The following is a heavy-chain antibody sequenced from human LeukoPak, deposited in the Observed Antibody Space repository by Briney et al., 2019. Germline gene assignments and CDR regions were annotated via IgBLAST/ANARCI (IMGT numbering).Heavy chain of an antibody. D-gene: IGHD4-17*01. CDR3: ARSRDYGELTIGY. J-gene: IGHJ4*02. CDR2: ISSSSSYI. CDR1: GFTFSSYS. V-gene: IGHV3-21*01. Sequence: GGSLRLSCAASGFTFSSYSMNWVRQAPGKGLEWVSSISSSSSYIYYADSVKGRFTISRDNAKNSLYLQMNSLRAEDTAVYYCARSRDYGELTIGYWGQGTLVTVSS.